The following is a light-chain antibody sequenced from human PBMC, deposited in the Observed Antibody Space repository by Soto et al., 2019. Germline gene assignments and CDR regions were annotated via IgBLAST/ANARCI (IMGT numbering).Light chain of an antibody. J-gene: IGKJ2*01. V-gene: IGKV1-12*01. Sequence: DIQMTQSPSSVSASVGDRVTITCRASQGISSWLAWYQQKPGKAPKLLIYAASSLQSGVPSRFISSRHRPDFTLTIRSLQPEDFASYYCQQANSFPYTFGQGTKREIK. CDR1: QGISSW. CDR2: AAS. CDR3: QQANSFPYT.